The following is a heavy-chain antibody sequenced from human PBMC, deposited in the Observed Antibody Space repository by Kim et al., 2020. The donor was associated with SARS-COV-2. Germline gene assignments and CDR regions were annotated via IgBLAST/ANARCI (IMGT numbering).Heavy chain of an antibody. Sequence: YYNPSLKSRVTISVDTSKNQFSLKLSSVTAADTAVYYCARKIVVPAAIDYWGQGTLVTVSS. CDR3: ARKIVVPAAIDY. J-gene: IGHJ4*02. D-gene: IGHD2-2*01. V-gene: IGHV4-39*01.